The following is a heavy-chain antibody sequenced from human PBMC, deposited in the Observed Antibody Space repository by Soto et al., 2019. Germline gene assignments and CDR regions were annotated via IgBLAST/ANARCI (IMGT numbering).Heavy chain of an antibody. CDR2: IHSSGTT. CDR3: ARDRIIGTSYSDY. J-gene: IGHJ4*02. Sequence: SETLSLTCTVSSGSINSFYWAWMRQPAGKGLEWIGRIHSSGTTNYNPSLSSRVTMSVDPSKNQFSLRLTSVTAADTAVYYCARDRIIGTSYSDYWGQGILVTV. V-gene: IGHV4-4*07. D-gene: IGHD1-7*01. CDR1: SGSINSFY.